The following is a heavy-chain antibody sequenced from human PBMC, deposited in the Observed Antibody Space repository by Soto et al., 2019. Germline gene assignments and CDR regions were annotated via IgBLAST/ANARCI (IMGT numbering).Heavy chain of an antibody. Sequence: EVQLVESGGGLVEPGGSLRLSCEASGFPFSSYAMNWVRQAPGKGLEWVSSISTSRGYIYFADSLRGRFTVSRDNAQNSLYLQMSRLTAEDTAVYYCARAPASYCGGDCFSMDYWGQGTLVIVSS. CDR1: GFPFSSYA. CDR3: ARAPASYCGGDCFSMDY. D-gene: IGHD2-21*02. J-gene: IGHJ4*02. CDR2: ISTSRGYI. V-gene: IGHV3-21*02.